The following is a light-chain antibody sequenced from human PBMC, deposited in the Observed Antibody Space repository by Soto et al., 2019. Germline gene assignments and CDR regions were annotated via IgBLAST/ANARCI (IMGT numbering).Light chain of an antibody. Sequence: EIVLTQSPGTLSLSPGERATLSCRASQSVSSSYLAWYQQKPGQAPRLLIFASSSTATGIPDRFSGSGSGTDFTLTISRLEPEDFAVYYCQQRSKWLFGPGTKVDSK. J-gene: IGKJ3*01. V-gene: IGKV3D-20*02. CDR2: ASS. CDR1: QSVSSSY. CDR3: QQRSKWL.